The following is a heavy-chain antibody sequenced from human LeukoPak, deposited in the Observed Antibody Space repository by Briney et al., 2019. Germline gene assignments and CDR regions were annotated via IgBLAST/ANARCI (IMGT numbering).Heavy chain of an antibody. Sequence: GGSLRLSCAASGFTFSSYAMSWFRQAPGKGLEWFSAISGSGGSTYYADSVKGRFTISRDNSKNTLYLQMNSLRAEDTAVYYCANSRAYFDYWGQGTLVTVSS. V-gene: IGHV3-23*01. CDR1: GFTFSSYA. J-gene: IGHJ4*02. CDR3: ANSRAYFDY. D-gene: IGHD3-10*01. CDR2: ISGSGGST.